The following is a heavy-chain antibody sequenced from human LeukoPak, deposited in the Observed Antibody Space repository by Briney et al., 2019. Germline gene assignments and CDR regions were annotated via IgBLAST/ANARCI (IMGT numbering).Heavy chain of an antibody. CDR2: IIPIFGTA. J-gene: IGHJ4*02. CDR3: ARARGRIIVVVPAAIYYFDY. V-gene: IGHV1-69*01. CDR1: GGTFSSYA. D-gene: IGHD2-2*02. Sequence: SVKVSCKASGGTFSSYAISWVRQAPGQGLEWMGEIIPIFGTANYAQKFQGRVTITADESTSTAYMELSSLRSEDTAVYYCARARGRIIVVVPAAIYYFDYWGEGTLVTVSS.